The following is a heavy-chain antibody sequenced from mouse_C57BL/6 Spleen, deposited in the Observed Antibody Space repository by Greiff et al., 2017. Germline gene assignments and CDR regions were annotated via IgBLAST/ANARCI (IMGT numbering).Heavy chain of an antibody. V-gene: IGHV1-53*01. CDR2: INPSNGGT. CDR3: ARACTTVVALYYFDY. CDR1: GYTFTSYW. J-gene: IGHJ2*01. D-gene: IGHD1-1*01. Sequence: QVQLQQPGTELVKPGASVKLSCKASGYTFTSYWMHWVKQRPGQGLEWIGNINPSNGGTNYNEKFKSKATLTVDKSSSTAYMQLSSLTSEDSAVXYCARACTTVVALYYFDYWGQGTTLTVSS.